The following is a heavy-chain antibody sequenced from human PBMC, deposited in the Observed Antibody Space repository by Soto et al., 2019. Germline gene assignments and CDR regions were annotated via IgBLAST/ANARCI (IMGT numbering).Heavy chain of an antibody. CDR3: PGQWAASYGSFDP. CDR2: IHDRGST. Sequence: QVQLQESGPGLEKPSGTLSLTCAVSGGSISNNRWWTWVRQAPGKGLEWIGEIHDRGSTNYNLSLKSRATVSIDRSKNQFSLQMRAVTASDTAVYYCPGQWAASYGSFDPWGQGTLVTVSS. V-gene: IGHV4-4*02. J-gene: IGHJ5*02. D-gene: IGHD6-19*01. CDR1: GGSISNNRW.